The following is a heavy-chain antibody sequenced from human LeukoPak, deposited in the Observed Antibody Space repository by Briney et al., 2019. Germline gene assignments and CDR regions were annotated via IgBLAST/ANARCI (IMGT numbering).Heavy chain of an antibody. CDR3: ARILGTYCSGGSCPDAFDI. CDR2: IYHSGST. J-gene: IGHJ3*02. Sequence: SETLSLTCAVSGYSISSGYYWGWIRPPPGKGLEWIGNIYHSGSTYYNPSLKSRVTISVDTSRNQFSLKLSSATAADTAVYYCARILGTYCSGGSCPDAFDIWGQGTMVTVSS. V-gene: IGHV4-38-2*01. CDR1: GYSISSGYY. D-gene: IGHD2-15*01.